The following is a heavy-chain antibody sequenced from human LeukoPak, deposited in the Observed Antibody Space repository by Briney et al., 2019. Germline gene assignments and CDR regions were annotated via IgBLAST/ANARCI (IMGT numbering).Heavy chain of an antibody. CDR2: IDPSDSYT. V-gene: IGHV5-10-1*01. D-gene: IGHD2-2*01. CDR1: GYIFTSYW. J-gene: IGHJ6*02. Sequence: KPGESLLISCKGSGYIFTSYWISWVRQLPGKGLEWMGRIDPSDSYTNYSPSFQGHVTISADKSISTAYLQWSSLKASDTAMYYCARYCSSTSCRSSYYGMDVWGQGTTVTVSS. CDR3: ARYCSSTSCRSSYYGMDV.